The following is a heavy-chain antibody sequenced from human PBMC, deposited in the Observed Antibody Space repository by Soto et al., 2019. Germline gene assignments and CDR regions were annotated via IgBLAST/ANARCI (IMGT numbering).Heavy chain of an antibody. CDR1: GGSISSGGYY. Sequence: QVQLQESGPGLVKPSQTLSLTCTVSGGSISSGGYYWSWIRQHPGKGLEWIGYLYYCGSTYYNPSLMSRVTISLDTSKNQFSLKLSSVTAADTAVYYCAREAHGGNGGFDYWGLGTLVTVSS. D-gene: IGHD2-15*01. CDR2: LYYCGST. V-gene: IGHV4-31*03. CDR3: AREAHGGNGGFDY. J-gene: IGHJ4*02.